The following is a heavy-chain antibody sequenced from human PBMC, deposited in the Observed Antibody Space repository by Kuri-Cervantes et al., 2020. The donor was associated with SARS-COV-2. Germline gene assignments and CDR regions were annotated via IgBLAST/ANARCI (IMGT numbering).Heavy chain of an antibody. D-gene: IGHD3-22*01. CDR3: ARDRSRAYYYDSSGFGA. CDR2: INHSGST. V-gene: IGHV4-34*01. Sequence: SETLSLTCAVYGGSFSGYYWIWIRQPPGKGLEWIAEINHSGSTNYNPSVKSRVTISVDTSKNQFSLKLSSVTAADTAVYYCARDRSRAYYYDSSGFGAWGQGTMVTVSS. CDR1: GGSFSGYY. J-gene: IGHJ5*02.